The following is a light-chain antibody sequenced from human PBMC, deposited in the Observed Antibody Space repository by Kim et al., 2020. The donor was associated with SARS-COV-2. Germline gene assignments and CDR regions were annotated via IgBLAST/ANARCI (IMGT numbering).Light chain of an antibody. CDR1: QSVSSRY. Sequence: ENVLTQSPGTLSLSLGERATLSCRASQSVSSRYLAWYQQKPGQAPRLLIYGASSRATGIPDRFSGSGSGTYFTLTITRLEPEDFAVYYCQQYGSSPPYTFGQGNRLEI. CDR3: QQYGSSPPYT. J-gene: IGKJ2*01. V-gene: IGKV3-20*01. CDR2: GAS.